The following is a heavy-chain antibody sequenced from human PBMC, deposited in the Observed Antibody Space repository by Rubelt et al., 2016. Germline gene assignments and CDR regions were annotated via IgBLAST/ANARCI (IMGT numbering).Heavy chain of an antibody. V-gene: IGHV4-34*01. D-gene: IGHD3-10*01. CDR3: ARGLAAGGHMDV. J-gene: IGHJ6*03. Sequence: QVQLQQWGAGLLKPSETLSLTCAVSGGSFSFYYWSWIRQPPGKGLEWIGEFNHSGNTNYNPSLKSRVTISMDTSKTQLSLKLSSGTAADTAVYYCARGLAAGGHMDVWGKGTTVTVSS. CDR2: FNHSGNT. CDR1: GGSFSFYY.